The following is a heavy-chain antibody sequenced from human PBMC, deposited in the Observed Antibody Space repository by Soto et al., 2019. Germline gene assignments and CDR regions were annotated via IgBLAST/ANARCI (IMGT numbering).Heavy chain of an antibody. J-gene: IGHJ4*02. CDR3: ARGAFGDVSFDY. CDR2: IRTSNRNA. D-gene: IGHD3-10*01. Sequence: ASVKVSCKASGYTFTSYGISWVRQAPGQGLEWMGWIRTSNRNANYAKNFQGRVTMTTDTSTSTAYMELRSLRSDDTAVYYCARGAFGDVSFDYWGQGTQVTVSS. CDR1: GYTFTSYG. V-gene: IGHV1-18*01.